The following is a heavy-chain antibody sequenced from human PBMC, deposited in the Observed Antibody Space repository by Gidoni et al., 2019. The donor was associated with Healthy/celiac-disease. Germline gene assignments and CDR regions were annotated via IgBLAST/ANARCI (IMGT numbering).Heavy chain of an antibody. D-gene: IGHD2-2*01. J-gene: IGHJ2*01. Sequence: QLQLQESGPGLVKPSETLSLTCTVSGGSISSSSYYWGWIRQPPGKGLEWIGSIYYSGSTYYTPSLKSRVTISVDTSKNQFSLKLSSVTAADTAVYYCATYCSSTSCYGAPYNWYFDLWGRGTLVTVSS. CDR2: IYYSGST. CDR1: GGSISSSSYY. CDR3: ATYCSSTSCYGAPYNWYFDL. V-gene: IGHV4-39*07.